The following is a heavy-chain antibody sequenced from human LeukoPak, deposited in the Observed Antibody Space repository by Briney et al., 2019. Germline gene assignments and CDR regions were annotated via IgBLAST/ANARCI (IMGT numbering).Heavy chain of an antibody. CDR2: ISSSSSTI. J-gene: IGHJ4*02. V-gene: IGHV3-48*01. CDR3: ARGDIVVVPTATYCSGGSCYPFDY. D-gene: IGHD2-15*01. Sequence: GGSLRLSCAASGFTFSSYSMNWVRQAPGKGLEWVSYISSSSSTIYYADSVKGRFTISRDNAKNSLYLQMNSLRAEDTAVYYCARGDIVVVPTATYCSGGSCYPFDYWGQGTLVTVSS. CDR1: GFTFSSYS.